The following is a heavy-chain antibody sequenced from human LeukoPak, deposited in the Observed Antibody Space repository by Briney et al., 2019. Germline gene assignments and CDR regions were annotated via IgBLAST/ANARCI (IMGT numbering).Heavy chain of an antibody. D-gene: IGHD3-10*01. CDR2: ISSSSYI. Sequence: GGSLRLSCAASGFTFSSYSMNWVRQAPGKGLEWVSSISSSSYIYYADSVKGRFTISRDNSKNTLYLQMNSLRGEDTAVYYCAKDSNYGSGSRIDIWGQGTMVTVSS. J-gene: IGHJ3*02. V-gene: IGHV3-21*01. CDR3: AKDSNYGSGSRIDI. CDR1: GFTFSSYS.